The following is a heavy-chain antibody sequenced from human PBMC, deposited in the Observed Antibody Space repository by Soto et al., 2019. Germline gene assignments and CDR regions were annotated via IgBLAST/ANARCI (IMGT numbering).Heavy chain of an antibody. CDR2: IRSKANSYAT. J-gene: IGHJ4*02. V-gene: IGHV3-73*01. Sequence: LRLSCAASGFTFSGSAMHWVRQASGKGLEWVGRIRSKANSYATAYAASVKGRFTISRDDSKNTAYLQMNSLKTEDTAVYYCTRHEPHFLAPDWGQGTPVTVSS. CDR3: TRHEPHFLAPD. CDR1: GFTFSGSA.